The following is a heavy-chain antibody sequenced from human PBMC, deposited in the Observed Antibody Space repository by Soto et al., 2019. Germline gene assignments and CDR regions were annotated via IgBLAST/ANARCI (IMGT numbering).Heavy chain of an antibody. CDR2: IYGGGTT. CDR3: VQTTGWPGFAF. V-gene: IGHV3-53*01. CDR1: GFAVSSKY. J-gene: IGHJ4*02. D-gene: IGHD6-19*01. Sequence: EVQLVESGGGLIQPGGSLRLSCAASGFAVSSKYMTWVRQAPGKGLEWVSVIYGGGTTYYADSVKGRFTISRDTSKNTLYLQMTTLTADSTAVYYCVQTTGWPGFAFWGQGTLVTVSS.